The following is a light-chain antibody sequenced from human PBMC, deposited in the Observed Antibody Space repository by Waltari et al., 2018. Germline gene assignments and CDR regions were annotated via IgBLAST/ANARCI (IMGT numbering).Light chain of an antibody. V-gene: IGKV3-15*01. CDR3: QQYNNWPPG. CDR1: QSVSSN. Sequence: IVMTQFPATLSVSPGERATLSCRASQSVSSNLAWYQQKPGQAPRLLIYGASTGATGIPARFSGSGSGTEFTLTISSLQSADFAVYYCQQYNNWPPGFGQGTKVEI. J-gene: IGKJ1*01. CDR2: GAS.